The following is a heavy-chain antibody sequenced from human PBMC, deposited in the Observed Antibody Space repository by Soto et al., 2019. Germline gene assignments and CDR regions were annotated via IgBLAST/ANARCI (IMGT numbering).Heavy chain of an antibody. CDR1: GFTFSSYA. Sequence: GGSLRLSCAASGFTFSSYAMHWVRQAPGKGLEWVAVISYDGSNKYYADSVKGRFTISRDNSKNTLYLQMNSLRAEDTAVYYCAREGIVATLNYYYYGMDVWGQGTTVTVSS. V-gene: IGHV3-30-3*01. J-gene: IGHJ6*02. CDR2: ISYDGSNK. D-gene: IGHD5-12*01. CDR3: AREGIVATLNYYYYGMDV.